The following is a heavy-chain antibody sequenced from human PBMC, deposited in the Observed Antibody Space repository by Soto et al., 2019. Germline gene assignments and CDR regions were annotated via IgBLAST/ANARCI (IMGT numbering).Heavy chain of an antibody. D-gene: IGHD3-3*01. V-gene: IGHV4-31*03. CDR1: GGSISSGGYY. CDR3: ASTLRFLEWLLLGFDI. CDR2: IYYSGST. J-gene: IGHJ3*02. Sequence: LSLTCTVSGGSISSGGYYWSWIRQHPGKGLEWIGYIYYSGSTYYNPSLKSRVTISVDTSKNQFSLKLSSVTAADTAVYYCASTLRFLEWLLLGFDIWGQGAMVTVSS.